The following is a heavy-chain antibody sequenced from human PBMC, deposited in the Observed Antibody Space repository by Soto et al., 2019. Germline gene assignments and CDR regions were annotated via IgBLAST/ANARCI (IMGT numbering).Heavy chain of an antibody. Sequence: QVQLVESGGGVVQPGRSLRLSCAVSGFTFNNSGMHWIRQAPGKGLEWVAVISFDGSETYYADSMKGRFTISRDNSKNMLQLQMNSLRAEDMAIYYCAKDRVPGAYGHYYGMDVWGQGTTVTVSS. CDR3: AKDRVPGAYGHYYGMDV. CDR2: ISFDGSET. J-gene: IGHJ6*02. D-gene: IGHD6-19*01. CDR1: GFTFNNSG. V-gene: IGHV3-30*18.